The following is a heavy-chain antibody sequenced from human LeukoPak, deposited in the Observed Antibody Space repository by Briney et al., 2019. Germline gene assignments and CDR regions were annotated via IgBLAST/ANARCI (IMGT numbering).Heavy chain of an antibody. V-gene: IGHV3-23*01. CDR1: GSTLSSYA. CDR3: VKVGTTGTNNWFDS. Sequence: GGSLRLSCAASGSTLSSYAMTWVRQAPGRGLEWVSSVDGGGGGTYYADSVKGRFTISRDNSKDTLWLQMSSLRAEDTAVYYCVKVGTTGTNNWFDSWGQGTLVTVSS. CDR2: VDGGGGGT. J-gene: IGHJ5*01. D-gene: IGHD1-1*01.